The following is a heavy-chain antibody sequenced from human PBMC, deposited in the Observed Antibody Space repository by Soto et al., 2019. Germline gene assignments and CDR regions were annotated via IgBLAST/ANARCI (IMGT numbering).Heavy chain of an antibody. Sequence: EVQLMESGGGLVKPGGSLRLSCAASGFTFSSYSMNWVRQAPGKGLEWVSSISSSSSYIYYADSVKGRFTISRDNAKNSLYLQMNSLRAEDTAVYYCARGYCSGGSCGGAPSWFDPWGQGTLVTVSS. CDR1: GFTFSSYS. D-gene: IGHD2-15*01. V-gene: IGHV3-21*01. J-gene: IGHJ5*02. CDR3: ARGYCSGGSCGGAPSWFDP. CDR2: ISSSSSYI.